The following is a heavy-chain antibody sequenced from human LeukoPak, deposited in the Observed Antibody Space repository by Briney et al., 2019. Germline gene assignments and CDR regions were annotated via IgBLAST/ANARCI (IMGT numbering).Heavy chain of an antibody. Sequence: ASVKVSCKASAYTFTGYYIHWVRQAPGQGLEWMGWINPNSGGTNYAQKFQGRVTMTRDTSISTAYMELSRLRSDDTAVYYCARDLSPWETRNPDAFDIWGQGTMVTVSS. CDR1: AYTFTGYY. CDR2: INPNSGGT. J-gene: IGHJ3*02. D-gene: IGHD1-14*01. V-gene: IGHV1-2*02. CDR3: ARDLSPWETRNPDAFDI.